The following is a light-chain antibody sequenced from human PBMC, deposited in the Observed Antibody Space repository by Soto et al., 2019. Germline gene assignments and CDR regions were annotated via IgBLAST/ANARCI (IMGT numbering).Light chain of an antibody. Sequence: EIVMTQFPATLSVSPGERATLSCRASQSVRSNLAWHQQKPGQAPRLLISSASIRATGIPARFSGSGSGTEFTLTISSLRSEDFAIYYCQQYDDWPFTFGQGTKLEIK. CDR3: QQYDDWPFT. J-gene: IGKJ2*01. CDR1: QSVRSN. V-gene: IGKV3D-15*01. CDR2: SAS.